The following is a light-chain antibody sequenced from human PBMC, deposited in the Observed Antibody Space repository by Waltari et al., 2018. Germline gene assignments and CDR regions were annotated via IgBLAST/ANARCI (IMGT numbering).Light chain of an antibody. Sequence: AIRMTQSPSSFSASTGDRVTITCRASQGISSYLAWYQQKPGKAPKLLIYAASTLQSGVPSRFSGSGSGTDFTLTISSLQSEDFALYYCQQYNDWPLTFGGGTKVEIK. V-gene: IGKV1-8*01. J-gene: IGKJ4*01. CDR1: QGISSY. CDR2: AAS. CDR3: QQYNDWPLT.